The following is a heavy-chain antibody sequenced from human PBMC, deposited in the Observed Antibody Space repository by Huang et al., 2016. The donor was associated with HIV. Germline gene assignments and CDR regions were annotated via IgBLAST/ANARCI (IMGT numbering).Heavy chain of an antibody. D-gene: IGHD3-16*01. CDR2: IIPIFGLT. CDR3: AREGQNWLGKPFGALAF. CDR1: GFSFSDYA. J-gene: IGHJ4*03. Sequence: QAQLVQSGAAVMKPGSSVRVSCKASGFSFSDYAFSWVRRAPGQGLDWRGGIIPIFGLTNYAPRLQGRVTISADKASNTVYLELTSLRSGDTAVYYCAREGQNWLGKPFGALAFWGQGTEVIVSS. V-gene: IGHV1-69*10.